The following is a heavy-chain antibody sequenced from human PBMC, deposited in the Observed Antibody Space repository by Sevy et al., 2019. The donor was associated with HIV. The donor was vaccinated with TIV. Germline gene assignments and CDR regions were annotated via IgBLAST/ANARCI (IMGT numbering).Heavy chain of an antibody. CDR3: ARGPEWELTSFLSH. CDR2: ISSNGDNA. V-gene: IGHV3-30-3*01. CDR1: GFTFRTYA. J-gene: IGHJ4*02. D-gene: IGHD1-26*01. Sequence: GGSLRLSCAASGFTFRTYALHWVRQAPGRGLEWLALISSNGDNAFYANSVRGRLTVSRDNSMNTLALQMSSRTAEDTAVYYCARGPEWELTSFLSHWGQGTLVTVSS.